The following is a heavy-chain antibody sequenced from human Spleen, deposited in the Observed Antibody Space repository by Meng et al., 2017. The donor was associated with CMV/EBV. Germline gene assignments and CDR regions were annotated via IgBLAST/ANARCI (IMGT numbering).Heavy chain of an antibody. V-gene: IGHV1-2*02. CDR2: INPNSGGT. J-gene: IGHJ4*01. Sequence: CRASGYTFTDYYVDWGRQARGQGLEWMGWINPNSGGTNYAQKFQGRVTMTRDTSISTAYMELSRLTWDDTAVYYCARVGYDSTGYRDYWGHGTLVTVSS. CDR1: GYTFTDYY. D-gene: IGHD3-22*01. CDR3: ARVGYDSTGYRDY.